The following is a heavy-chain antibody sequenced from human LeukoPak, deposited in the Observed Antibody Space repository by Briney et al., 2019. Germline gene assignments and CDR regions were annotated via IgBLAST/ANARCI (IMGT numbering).Heavy chain of an antibody. CDR1: GXTFSSRA. CDR3: AKDERSSTSGWYGWFDR. CDR2: ISGSGVDT. Sequence: AGGSLRLSCAASGXTFSSRAMSWVRQAPGTGLEWVSSISGSGVDTYYADSVKGRFTISRDNYKNTLYLQMNRLRADDTAVYFCAKDERSSTSGWYGWFDRWGQGTLVTVSS. V-gene: IGHV3-23*01. D-gene: IGHD6-19*01. J-gene: IGHJ5*02.